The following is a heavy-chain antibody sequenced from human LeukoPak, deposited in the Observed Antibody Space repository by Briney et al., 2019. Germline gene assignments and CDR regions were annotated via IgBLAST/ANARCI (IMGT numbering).Heavy chain of an antibody. Sequence: GGSLRLSCAASGFRFDDHGMSWVRQAPGKGLEWVSGINWNGASTGYGDSVKGRFTISRDNAKNSLYLQMNSLRAEDTALYYCAGGDRNGWYFDYWGQGILVTVSS. J-gene: IGHJ4*02. CDR3: AGGDRNGWYFDY. D-gene: IGHD5-24*01. CDR1: GFRFDDHG. V-gene: IGHV3-20*04. CDR2: INWNGAST.